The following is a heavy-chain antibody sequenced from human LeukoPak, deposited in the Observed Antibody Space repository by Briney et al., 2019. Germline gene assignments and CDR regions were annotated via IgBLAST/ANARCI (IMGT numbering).Heavy chain of an antibody. CDR1: GGSISSYY. Sequence: PSETLSLTCTVCGGSISSYYWSWIRQPPGKGLEWIGYIYYSGSTNYNPSLKSRVTISVDTSKNQFSLKLSFVTAADTAVYYCARLGGAAGTITFDYWGQGTLVTVSS. D-gene: IGHD6-13*01. CDR2: IYYSGST. CDR3: ARLGGAAGTITFDY. V-gene: IGHV4-59*08. J-gene: IGHJ4*02.